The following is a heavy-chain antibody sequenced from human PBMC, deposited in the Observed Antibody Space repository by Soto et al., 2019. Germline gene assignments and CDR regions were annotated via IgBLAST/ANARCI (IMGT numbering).Heavy chain of an antibody. D-gene: IGHD1-1*01. Sequence: EVQLLESGGGLVQPGGSLRLSCAASGFTFSRHAMTWVRQAPGKGLEWVSSISENSGGTYYADSVKGRFTISRDNSKNALYLQMNSGKAEDTALYYWGRNPIGFGSLGQGTLVNVSP. V-gene: IGHV3-23*01. CDR1: GFTFSRHA. J-gene: IGHJ5*02. CDR3: GRNPIGFGS. CDR2: ISENSGGT.